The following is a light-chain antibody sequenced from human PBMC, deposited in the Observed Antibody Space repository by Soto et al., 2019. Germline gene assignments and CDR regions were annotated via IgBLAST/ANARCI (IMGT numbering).Light chain of an antibody. CDR1: QSVTSSY. CDR3: HQYDNSPWT. Sequence: EIVLPQSPGTLSLSPGERSTLSRRASQSVTSSYLAWYQQKPGQAPRLFIYGASSRATGIPDRFSGSGSGTDFTLTISRLEPEDFAVYYCHQYDNSPWTFGQGTKVDIK. J-gene: IGKJ1*01. V-gene: IGKV3-20*01. CDR2: GAS.